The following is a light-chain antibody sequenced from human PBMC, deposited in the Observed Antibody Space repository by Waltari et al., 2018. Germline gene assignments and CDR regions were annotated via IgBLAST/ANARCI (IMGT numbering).Light chain of an antibody. Sequence: ESVLTQSPGTLSLSPGERATLSCRASQSVSSSYLAWYQQKPGQAPRLLIYGASNRATGIPDRFSGSGSGTDFTLTISRLEPEEFAVYYCQQYLTSPPKLTFGGGTKVGIK. V-gene: IGKV3-20*01. J-gene: IGKJ4*01. CDR2: GAS. CDR3: QQYLTSPPKLT. CDR1: QSVSSSY.